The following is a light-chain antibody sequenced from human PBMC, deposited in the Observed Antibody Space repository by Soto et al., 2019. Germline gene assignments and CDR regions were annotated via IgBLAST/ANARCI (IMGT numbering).Light chain of an antibody. V-gene: IGKV1D-12*01. CDR3: QQASSFPIT. Sequence: DIQMTQSPSSVSASVGDRVTITCRANQGITNRLAWYQQKPGKAPKLLIYEASSLQTGVASRISGSGSGTDFTHTISSLQLEAFATYYCQQASSFPITFGQGTRLEIK. J-gene: IGKJ5*01. CDR2: EAS. CDR1: QGITNR.